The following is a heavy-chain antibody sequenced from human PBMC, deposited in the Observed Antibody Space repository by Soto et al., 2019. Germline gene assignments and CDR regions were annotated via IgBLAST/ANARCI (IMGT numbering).Heavy chain of an antibody. CDR1: GFTFSSYS. CDR3: ARDYRSKLRFLEWSLESLHWFDP. J-gene: IGHJ5*02. D-gene: IGHD3-3*01. Sequence: GGSLRLSCAASGFTFSSYSMNWVRQAPGKGLEWGSSISSSSSYIYYADSVKGRFTISRDNAKNSLYLQMNSLRAVDTAVYYCARDYRSKLRFLEWSLESLHWFDPWGQGTLVTVSS. V-gene: IGHV3-21*01. CDR2: ISSSSSYI.